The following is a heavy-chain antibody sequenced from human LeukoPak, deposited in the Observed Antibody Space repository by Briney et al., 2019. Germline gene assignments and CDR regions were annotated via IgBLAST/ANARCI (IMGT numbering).Heavy chain of an antibody. D-gene: IGHD1-26*01. V-gene: IGHV1-46*01. CDR3: AREEGGGLSGSWGGLFASYYTYYYMDV. CDR1: GYTYTMYY. CDR2: INPSDGAT. Sequence: GASVKVSCKASGYTYTMYYIHWVRQAPGQGLEWMGMINPSDGATTYAQRFQGRVTMTRDMSTTTVYMDLRSLRSEDTAVYFCAREEGGGLSGSWGGLFASYYTYYYMDVWGRGTTVTVSS. J-gene: IGHJ6*03.